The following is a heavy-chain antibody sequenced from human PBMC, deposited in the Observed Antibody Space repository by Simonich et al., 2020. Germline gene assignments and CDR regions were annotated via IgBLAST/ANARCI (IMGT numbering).Heavy chain of an antibody. CDR3: ARGGLGHWYFDL. D-gene: IGHD6-25*01. J-gene: IGHJ2*01. V-gene: IGHV1-2*02. CDR2: INPKRGGT. Sequence: QVQLVQSGAEVKTPGASVKVSCTASGSTLTGFYMHWVRQAPGQGLQWWGVINPKRGGTTYEQKLQGRATMTRDTSISTAYMEMSRLRSDDTAVYYCARGGLGHWYFDLWGRGTLVTVSS. CDR1: GSTLTGFY.